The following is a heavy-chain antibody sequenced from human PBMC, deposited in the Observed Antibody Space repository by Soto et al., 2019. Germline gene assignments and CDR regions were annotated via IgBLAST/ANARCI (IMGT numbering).Heavy chain of an antibody. V-gene: IGHV4-31*03. D-gene: IGHD5-12*01. Sequence: QVQLQESGPGLVKPSQTLSLSCTVSGGSLSSDGYYWSWIRQHPGKGLEWIGFIYYSGSTYYNPSLKSRVTISVDTSQNQFSLKLSSVTAVDTAVYYCARDTQRGYSGYFDSWGQGTLVTVSS. CDR1: GGSLSSDGYY. CDR3: ARDTQRGYSGYFDS. CDR2: IYYSGST. J-gene: IGHJ4*02.